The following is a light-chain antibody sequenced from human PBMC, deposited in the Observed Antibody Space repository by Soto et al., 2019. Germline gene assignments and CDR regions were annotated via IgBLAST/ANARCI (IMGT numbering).Light chain of an antibody. Sequence: QSALTQPASVSGSPGQSITFSCTGTSSDVGSYNLVSWYQQHPGKAPKLMIYEVSKRPSGVSNRFSGSKSGNTASLTISGLQAEDEADYYCCSYAGSSTLLFGGGIKLTVL. V-gene: IGLV2-23*02. J-gene: IGLJ3*02. CDR1: SSDVGSYNL. CDR2: EVS. CDR3: CSYAGSSTLL.